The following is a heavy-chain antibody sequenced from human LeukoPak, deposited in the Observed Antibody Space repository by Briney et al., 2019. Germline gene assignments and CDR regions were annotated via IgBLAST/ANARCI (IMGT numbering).Heavy chain of an antibody. CDR2: IYYSGST. CDR3: ARQRGSSGWYVGWYFDL. Sequence: PSETLSLTCTVSGGSISSSSYYWGWIRQPPGKGLEWIGSIYYSGSTYYNPSLKSRVTISVDTSKNQFSLKLSSVTAADTAVYYCARQRGSSGWYVGWYFDLWGRGTLVTVSS. D-gene: IGHD6-19*01. V-gene: IGHV4-39*01. J-gene: IGHJ2*01. CDR1: GGSISSSSYY.